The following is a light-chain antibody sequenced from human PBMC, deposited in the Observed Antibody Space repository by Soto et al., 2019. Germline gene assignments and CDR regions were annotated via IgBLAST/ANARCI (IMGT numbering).Light chain of an antibody. CDR1: QSVSSTY. CDR2: DAS. J-gene: IGKJ5*01. CDR3: RQYGSSAPIT. V-gene: IGKV3-20*01. Sequence: VLTQAPDTLSVSPGERATLSCRASQSVSSTYLAWYQKKPGQAPRLLIYDASNRATGIPARFSGSGSETDFTLTISRLEPEDFALYYCRQYGSSAPITFGQGTRLEIK.